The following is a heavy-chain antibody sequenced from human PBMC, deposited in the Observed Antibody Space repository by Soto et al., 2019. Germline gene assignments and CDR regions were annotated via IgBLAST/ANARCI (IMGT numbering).Heavy chain of an antibody. CDR2: INSNGGST. V-gene: IGHV3-64*01. D-gene: IGHD6-19*01. Sequence: GGSLRLSCAASGFSFSYYAMHWVRQAPGKGLEYVSAINSNGGSTYYANSVKGRFTISRDNSKSTLYLQLGSLRTEDMAVYYCAKGKQWPQEGTFDIWGQGTMVTVSS. CDR3: AKGKQWPQEGTFDI. CDR1: GFSFSYYA. J-gene: IGHJ3*02.